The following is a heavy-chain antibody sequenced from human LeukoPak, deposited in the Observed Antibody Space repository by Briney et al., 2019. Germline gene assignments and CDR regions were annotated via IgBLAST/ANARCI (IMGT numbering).Heavy chain of an antibody. CDR3: ARESGYYDSSGYYYVGGGSFDY. CDR2: ISSSSSYI. Sequence: PGGSLRLSCAASGFTFSTYSMNWVRQAPGKGLEWVSSISSSSSYIYYADSVKGRFTISRDNAKNSLYLQMNSLRAEDTAVYYCARESGYYDSSGYYYVGGGSFDYWGQGTLVTVSS. J-gene: IGHJ4*02. CDR1: GFTFSTYS. V-gene: IGHV3-21*01. D-gene: IGHD3-22*01.